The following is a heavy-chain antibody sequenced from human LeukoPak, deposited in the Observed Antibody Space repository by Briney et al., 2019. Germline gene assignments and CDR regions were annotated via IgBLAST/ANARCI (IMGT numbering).Heavy chain of an antibody. CDR1: GGSISSSSYY. J-gene: IGHJ4*02. V-gene: IGHV4-39*01. CDR2: IYYSGST. Sequence: SETLSLTCTVSGGSISSSSYYWGWIRHPPGKGLEWIGSIYYSGSTYYNPSLKSRVTISVDTSKNQFSLKLSSVTAADTAVYYCASCEQQQLVEYWGQGTLVTVSS. D-gene: IGHD6-13*01. CDR3: ASCEQQQLVEY.